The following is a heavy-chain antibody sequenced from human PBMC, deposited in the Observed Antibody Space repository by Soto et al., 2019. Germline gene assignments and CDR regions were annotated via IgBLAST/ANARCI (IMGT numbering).Heavy chain of an antibody. Sequence: QVQLVQSGVEVKKPGASVKVSCKASGYTFTSYGMSWVREAPGQGLEWMGWISTYKGNTNYAQKLQGRVTMTTDTSTSTAYMQLRSLRSDDTAVYYCAARSGRDPYYFDYWGQGTLVTVSS. J-gene: IGHJ4*02. D-gene: IGHD1-26*01. CDR2: ISTYKGNT. V-gene: IGHV1-18*01. CDR3: AARSGRDPYYFDY. CDR1: GYTFTSYG.